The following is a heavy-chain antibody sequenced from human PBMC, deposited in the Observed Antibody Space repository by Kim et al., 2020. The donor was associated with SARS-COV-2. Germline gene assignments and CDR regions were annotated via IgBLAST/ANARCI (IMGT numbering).Heavy chain of an antibody. CDR3: ARIGGDYGLVDY. CDR2: INHSGST. Sequence: SETLSLTCAVYGGSFSGYYWSWIRQPPGKGLEWIGEINHSGSTNYNPSLKSRVTISVDTSKNQFSLKLSSVTAADTAVYYCARIGGDYGLVDYWGQGTLVTVSS. V-gene: IGHV4-34*01. CDR1: GGSFSGYY. D-gene: IGHD4-17*01. J-gene: IGHJ4*02.